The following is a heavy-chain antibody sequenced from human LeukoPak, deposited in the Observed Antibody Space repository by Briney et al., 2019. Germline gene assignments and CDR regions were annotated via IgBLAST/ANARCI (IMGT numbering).Heavy chain of an antibody. D-gene: IGHD3-10*01. CDR1: GFTFSSNA. CDR3: APSHCITNTCDFGSDH. CDR2: IRRSGGST. Sequence: PGGSLRLSCVASGFTFSSNAMGWVRQAPGKGLEWVSEIRRSGGSTYYADSVKGRFTVSRDDPKNTVFLQMNSLRVEDTAVYYCAPSHCITNTCDFGSDHWGQGALVTVSS. V-gene: IGHV3-23*01. J-gene: IGHJ4*02.